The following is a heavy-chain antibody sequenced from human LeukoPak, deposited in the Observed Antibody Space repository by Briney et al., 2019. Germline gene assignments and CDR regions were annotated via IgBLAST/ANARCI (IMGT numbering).Heavy chain of an antibody. CDR2: LRSKPYGGTT. CDR3: ASRPDYGDYYYFDY. CDR1: GFTFGDYA. V-gene: IGHV3-49*03. D-gene: IGHD4-17*01. Sequence: GGPLRLSCTASGFTFGDYAMSWFRQAPGKGLEWVGFLRSKPYGGTTEYAASVKGRFTISRDDSKSIAYLQMNSLKTEDTAMYYCASRPDYGDYYYFDYWGQGTLVTVSS. J-gene: IGHJ4*02.